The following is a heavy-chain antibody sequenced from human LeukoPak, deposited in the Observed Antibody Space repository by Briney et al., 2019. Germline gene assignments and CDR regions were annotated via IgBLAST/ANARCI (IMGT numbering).Heavy chain of an antibody. J-gene: IGHJ4*02. CDR3: AKQRAGSAWFTLDY. D-gene: IGHD6-19*01. CDR1: GFTFNTYA. V-gene: IGHV3-23*01. CDR2: FSGSISKT. Sequence: GGSLRLSCAVSGFTFNTYAMTWVRQAPGKGLEWVSAFSGSISKTYYANSVKGRFTISRDNSKNTLYLQMSSLRAEDTALYYCAKQRAGSAWFTLDYWGPGTLVTVSS.